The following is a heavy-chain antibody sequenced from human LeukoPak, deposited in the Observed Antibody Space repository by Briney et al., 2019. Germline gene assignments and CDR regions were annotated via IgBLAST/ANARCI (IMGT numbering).Heavy chain of an antibody. CDR1: GGSISTSNYY. D-gene: IGHD3-22*01. Sequence: SETLSLTCTVSGGSISTSNYYWGWIRQPPGKGLEWIGNIFYSGSTYYSPSLRSRVTISLDTSRNQFSLKLNSVTAADTAVYYCARVGGYYSLRPIDYWGQGTLVTVSS. CDR3: ARVGGYYSLRPIDY. CDR2: IFYSGST. J-gene: IGHJ4*02. V-gene: IGHV4-39*07.